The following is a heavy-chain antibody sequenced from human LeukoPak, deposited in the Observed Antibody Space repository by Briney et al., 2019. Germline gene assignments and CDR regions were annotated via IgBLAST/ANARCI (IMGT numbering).Heavy chain of an antibody. J-gene: IGHJ4*02. CDR3: ARVNYGGNFDY. CDR1: GFTFSSDW. Sequence: GGSLRLSCAASGFTFSSDWMHWVRQAPGKGLVWVSRTSGDGSSKTYADSVKGRFTISRDNAKNTLYLQMNSLRAEDTAVYYCARVNYGGNFDYWGQGTLVTVSS. D-gene: IGHD4-23*01. V-gene: IGHV3-74*01. CDR2: TSGDGSSK.